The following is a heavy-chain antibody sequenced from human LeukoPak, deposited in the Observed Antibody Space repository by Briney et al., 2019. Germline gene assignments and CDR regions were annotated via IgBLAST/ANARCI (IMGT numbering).Heavy chain of an antibody. V-gene: IGHV4-59*08. CDR2: IYYSGST. D-gene: IGHD3-10*01. CDR1: GGSISSYY. CDR3: ARTTYYYGSGSYQETFDY. J-gene: IGHJ4*02. Sequence: SETLSLTCTVSGGSISSYYWSWIRQPPGKGLEWSGYIYYSGSTNYNPSLKSRVTISVDTSKNQFSLKLSSVTAADTAVYYCARTTYYYGSGSYQETFDYWGQGTLVTVSS.